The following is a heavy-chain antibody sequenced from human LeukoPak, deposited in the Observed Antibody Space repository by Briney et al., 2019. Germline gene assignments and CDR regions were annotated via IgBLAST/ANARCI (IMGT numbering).Heavy chain of an antibody. V-gene: IGHV3-48*01. CDR1: GFTFSSYS. J-gene: IGHJ6*03. Sequence: TGGSLRLSCAASGFTFSSYSMNWVRQAPGKGLEWVSYISSSSSTIYYADSVKGRFTISRDNAKNSLYLQMNSLRAEDTAVYYCARALRGFGVVEYYYYYYYMDVWGKGTTVTVSS. D-gene: IGHD3-3*01. CDR2: ISSSSSTI. CDR3: ARALRGFGVVEYYYYYYYMDV.